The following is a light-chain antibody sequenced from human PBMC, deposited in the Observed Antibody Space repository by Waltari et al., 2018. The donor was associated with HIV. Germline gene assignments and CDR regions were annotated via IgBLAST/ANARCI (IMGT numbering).Light chain of an antibody. CDR2: KDT. J-gene: IGLJ2*01. CDR3: QSADSIKTYVV. CDR1: VFPKLH. V-gene: IGLV3-25*03. Sequence: SFELTQPPSVSVSPGQTARITCSADVFPKLHAFWYQQKPGLAPLLVIYKDTERPPGIPERVSGSTSGTTATLTIIGVQAEDEADYYCQSADSIKTYVVFGGGTKLTVL.